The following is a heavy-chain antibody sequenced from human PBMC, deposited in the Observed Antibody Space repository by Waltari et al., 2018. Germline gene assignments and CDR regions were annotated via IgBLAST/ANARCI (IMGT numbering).Heavy chain of an antibody. Sequence: QVQLVESGGGVVQSGRSLRLSWVGSGFTFTNHGMNWVRQAPGKGLEWGAVIWDDGSNKNYVDSVKGRFTISRDNSKNTMYLEMNRLRAEDRAVYFCARGDGGSGLGASDIWGQGTMVTVSS. CDR2: IWDDGSNK. J-gene: IGHJ3*02. CDR3: ARGDGGSGLGASDI. V-gene: IGHV3-33*01. CDR1: GFTFTNHG. D-gene: IGHD3-3*01.